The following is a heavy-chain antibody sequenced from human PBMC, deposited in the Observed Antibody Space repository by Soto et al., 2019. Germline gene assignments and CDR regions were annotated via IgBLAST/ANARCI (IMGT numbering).Heavy chain of an antibody. CDR2: INHSGST. CDR1: GASVSSTTYY. D-gene: IGHD6-25*01. J-gene: IGHJ4*01. V-gene: IGHV4-39*07. Sequence: SETLSLTCTVSGASVSSTTYYWSWIRQPPGKGLEWIGEINHSGSTNCNPSLKSRVSISVDTSKNQFSLRLTSVTAADTALYYCATMWSGYNSYWGHGILVTVSS. CDR3: ATMWSGYNSY.